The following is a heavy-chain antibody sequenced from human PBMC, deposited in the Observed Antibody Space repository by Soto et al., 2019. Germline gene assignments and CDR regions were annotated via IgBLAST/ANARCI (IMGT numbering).Heavy chain of an antibody. Sequence: SETLSLTCAVYGGSFSGYYWSWIRQPPGKGLEWIGEINHSGSTNYNPSLKSRVTISVDTSKNQFSLKLSSVTAADTAVYYCARVRRQLVRDFDYWGQGTLVTVSS. J-gene: IGHJ4*02. CDR1: GGSFSGYY. CDR3: ARVRRQLVRDFDY. V-gene: IGHV4-34*01. CDR2: INHSGST. D-gene: IGHD6-13*01.